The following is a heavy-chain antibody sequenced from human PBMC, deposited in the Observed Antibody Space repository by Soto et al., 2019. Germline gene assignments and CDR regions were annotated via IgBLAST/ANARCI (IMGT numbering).Heavy chain of an antibody. CDR3: ASSGWYRSSRFDP. CDR1: GFTFSSYA. J-gene: IGHJ5*02. V-gene: IGHV3-30-3*01. CDR2: ISYDGSNK. Sequence: QVQLVESGGGVVQPGRSLRLSCAASGFTFSSYAMHWVRQAPGKGLEWVAVISYDGSNKYYADSVKGRFTISRDNSKNTLYLQMNSLRAEDTAVYYCASSGWYRSSRFDPWGQGTLVTVSS. D-gene: IGHD6-19*01.